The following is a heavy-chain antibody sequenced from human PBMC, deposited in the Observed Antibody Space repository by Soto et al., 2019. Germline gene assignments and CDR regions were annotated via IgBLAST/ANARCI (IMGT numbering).Heavy chain of an antibody. V-gene: IGHV4-30-4*01. J-gene: IGHJ5*02. CDR2: IYSSGST. CDR1: GGSISSGDYY. Sequence: QVQLQESGPGLVKPSQTLSLTCTVSGGSISSGDYYWSWIRQPPGKGLEWIGYIYSSGSTYYNPSLKSRVTISVDTSKNQFSLKLSSVTAADTAVYYCARERPGLRLGELDNWFDPWGQGTLVTVSS. D-gene: IGHD3-16*01. CDR3: ARERPGLRLGELDNWFDP.